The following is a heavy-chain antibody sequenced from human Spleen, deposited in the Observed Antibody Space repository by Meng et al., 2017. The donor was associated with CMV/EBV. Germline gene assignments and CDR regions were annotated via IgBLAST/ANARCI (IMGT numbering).Heavy chain of an antibody. J-gene: IGHJ4*02. CDR1: GFTFSDYY. V-gene: IGHV3-11*01. CDR3: ARGAPEQYYDFWSGYPPY. CDR2: ISSSGRTI. Sequence: GSLRLSCAASGFTFSDYYMNWIRQAPGKGLEWISYISSSGRTIYYADSVKGRFTISRDNAKNSLYLQMNSLRVADTAVYYCARGAPEQYYDFWSGYPPYWGQGTLVTVSS. D-gene: IGHD3-3*01.